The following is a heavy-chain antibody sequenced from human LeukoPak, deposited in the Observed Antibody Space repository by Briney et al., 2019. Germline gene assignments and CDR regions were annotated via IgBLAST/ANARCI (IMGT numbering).Heavy chain of an antibody. V-gene: IGHV1-46*01. CDR3: ARAASGYYDRWFDP. CDR1: GYTFTSNY. Sequence: ASVKVSCKASGYTFTSNYMLWVRQAPGQGLEWMGIINPSGGSTSYAQKFQGRVTMTRDTSTSTVYMELSSLRSEDTAVYYCARAASGYYDRWFDPWGQGILVTVSP. CDR2: INPSGGST. J-gene: IGHJ5*02. D-gene: IGHD3-22*01.